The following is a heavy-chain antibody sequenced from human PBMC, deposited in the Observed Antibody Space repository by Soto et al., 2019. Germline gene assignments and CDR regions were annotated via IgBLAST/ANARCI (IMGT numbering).Heavy chain of an antibody. V-gene: IGHV1-69*12. J-gene: IGHJ4*02. CDR1: GGTFSGYA. CDR2: IIPIFGTA. CDR3: ARVSSSWYKDYFDY. Sequence: QVQLVQSGAEVKKPGSSVKVSCKASGGTFSGYAISWVRQAPGQGLEWMGGIIPIFGTANYAQKFQGRVTITADESTSTVYMELSSLRSEDTAVYYCARVSSSWYKDYFDYWGQGTLVTVSS. D-gene: IGHD6-13*01.